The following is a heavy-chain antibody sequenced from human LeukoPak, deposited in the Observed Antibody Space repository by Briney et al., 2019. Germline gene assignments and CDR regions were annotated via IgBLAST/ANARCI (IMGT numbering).Heavy chain of an antibody. V-gene: IGHV1-69*04. CDR2: IIPVLDIS. CDR1: GDVFNNFA. CDR3: ARSGTGYSSGWPLFDY. J-gene: IGHJ4*02. D-gene: IGHD6-19*01. Sequence: GASVKVSCKASGDVFNNFAFSWVRQAPGQGLEWVGRIIPVLDISNYAQKFQGRVTVTADKSTATAYMELRSLSSDDTAVYYCARSGTGYSSGWPLFDYWGQGTLITVSS.